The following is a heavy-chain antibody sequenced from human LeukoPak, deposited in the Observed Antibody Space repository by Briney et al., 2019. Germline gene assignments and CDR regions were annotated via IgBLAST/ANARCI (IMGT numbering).Heavy chain of an antibody. CDR3: ARDVLIAADGVIRLDAFDI. D-gene: IGHD6-13*01. V-gene: IGHV3-21*01. J-gene: IGHJ3*02. CDR1: GFTFSSYN. Sequence: GGSLRLSCAASGFTFSSYNMNWVRQTPGKGLEWVSSISSSSSFIYYADSVKGRFTISRDNAKNSLYLQMNSLRAEDTAVYYCARDVLIAADGVIRLDAFDIWGQGTVFSLSS. CDR2: ISSSSSFI.